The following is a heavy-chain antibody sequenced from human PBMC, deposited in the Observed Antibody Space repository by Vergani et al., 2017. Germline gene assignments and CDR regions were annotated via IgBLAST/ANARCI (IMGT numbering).Heavy chain of an antibody. D-gene: IGHD2-2*01. CDR1: GFTFSSYG. CDR2: IWYDGSNK. CDR3: ARDGSTSWLYFSWYFDL. Sequence: QVQLVESGGGVVQPGRSLRLSCAASGFTFSSYGMHWVRQAPGKGLEWVAVIWYDGSNKYYADSVKGRFTISRDNSKNTLYLQMNSLRAEDTAVYYCARDGSTSWLYFSWYFDLWGRGTLVTVSS. V-gene: IGHV3-33*01. J-gene: IGHJ2*01.